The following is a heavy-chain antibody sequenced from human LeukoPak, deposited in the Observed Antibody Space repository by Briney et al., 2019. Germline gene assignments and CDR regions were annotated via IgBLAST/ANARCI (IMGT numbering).Heavy chain of an antibody. J-gene: IGHJ4*02. D-gene: IGHD3-10*01. CDR3: AKDSATYGRFDY. CDR2: ISGGGGNT. V-gene: IGHV3-23*01. CDR1: GFTFSSYG. Sequence: ETGGSLRLSCAASGFTFSSYGMSWVRQAPGKGLEWVSAISGGGGNTYYADPVKGRFSISRDNSKNTLYLQMNSLRAEDTAVYFCAKDSATYGRFDYWGQGSLVTVSS.